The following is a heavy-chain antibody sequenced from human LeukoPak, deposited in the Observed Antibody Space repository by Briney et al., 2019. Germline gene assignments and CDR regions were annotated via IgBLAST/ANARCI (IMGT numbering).Heavy chain of an antibody. J-gene: IGHJ5*02. CDR1: GGSISSYY. CDR3: ARADWNYARKTLNWFDP. CDR2: IYYSGST. D-gene: IGHD1-7*01. V-gene: IGHV4-59*08. Sequence: SETLSLTCTVSGGSISSYYWSWIRQPPGKGLEWIGYIYYSGSTNYNPSLKSRVTISVDTSKNQFSLKLSSVTAADTAVYYCARADWNYARKTLNWFDPWGQGTLVTVSS.